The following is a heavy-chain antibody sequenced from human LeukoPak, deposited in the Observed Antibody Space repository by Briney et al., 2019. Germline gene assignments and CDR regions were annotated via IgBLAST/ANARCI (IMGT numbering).Heavy chain of an antibody. CDR3: AKQMVERPHYYYMDV. V-gene: IGHV3-30*02. D-gene: IGHD2-15*01. CDR2: IQDDESNK. CDR1: GFIFSSFG. J-gene: IGHJ6*03. Sequence: PGGSLRLSCAASGFIFSSFGMHWVRQAPGKGLEWEAFIQDDESNKFYADSVKGRFTISRDNSKNTLFLQMNSLRPEDTALYYCAKQMVERPHYYYMDVWGKGTTVTVSS.